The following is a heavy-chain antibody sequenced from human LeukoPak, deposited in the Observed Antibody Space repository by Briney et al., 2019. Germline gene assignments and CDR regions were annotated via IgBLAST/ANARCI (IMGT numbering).Heavy chain of an antibody. V-gene: IGHV4-31*03. D-gene: IGHD5-18*01. CDR3: VRTCGYSYASCG. CDR2: ICYSGSI. Sequence: SETLSLSCTVSGGSISSGNYYWSWIRQHPGKGLEWIGNICYSGSIYYNPSLKSRVTITVDTSKNQFSLKLSSVTAADTAVYYCVRTCGYSYASCGWGQGTLVTVSS. J-gene: IGHJ4*02. CDR1: GGSISSGNYY.